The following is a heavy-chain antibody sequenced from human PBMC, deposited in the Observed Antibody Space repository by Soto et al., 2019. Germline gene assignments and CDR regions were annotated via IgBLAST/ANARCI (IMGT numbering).Heavy chain of an antibody. CDR2: IWYDGSNK. D-gene: IGHD5-12*01. J-gene: IGHJ6*03. CDR1: GFTFSSYG. V-gene: IGHV3-33*01. CDR3: ARDSSGYDPTLAYYYYYLAV. Sequence: PGGSLRLSCAASGFTFSSYGMHWVRQAPGKGLEWVAVIWYDGSNKYYADSVKGRFTISRDNSKNTLYLQMNSLRAEDTAVYYCARDSSGYDPTLAYYYYYLAVWAKGTTVTVSS.